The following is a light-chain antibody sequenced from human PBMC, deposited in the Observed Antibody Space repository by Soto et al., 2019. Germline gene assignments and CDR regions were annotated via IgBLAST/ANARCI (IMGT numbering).Light chain of an antibody. V-gene: IGLV3-21*02. CDR2: DDS. CDR1: NIGSKS. CDR3: QSADSSGTSLV. J-gene: IGLJ1*01. Sequence: YELTQPPSVSVAPGQTARITCGGNNIGSKSVHWYQQKPGQAPVLVVYDDSDRPSGIPERFSGSSSGTTVTLTISGVQAEYEADYYCQSADSSGTSLVFGTGTKVTV.